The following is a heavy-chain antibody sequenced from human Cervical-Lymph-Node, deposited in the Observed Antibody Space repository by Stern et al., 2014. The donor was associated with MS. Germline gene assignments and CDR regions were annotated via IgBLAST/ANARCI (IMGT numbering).Heavy chain of an antibody. CDR3: ARERLRDFNDYHFDS. J-gene: IGHJ4*02. V-gene: IGHV1-18*01. Sequence: HVQLVESGPEVRQPGASVRVSCKASGYTFTTPNYGIAWVREAPGRGLEWMGWISSYNGNTVYAQKLQDRVTMTTDTSTSTAYMELRSLRSDDTAFYYCARERLRDFNDYHFDSWGQGTLVTVSS. CDR1: GYTFTTPNYG. CDR2: ISSYNGNT. D-gene: IGHD4-11*01.